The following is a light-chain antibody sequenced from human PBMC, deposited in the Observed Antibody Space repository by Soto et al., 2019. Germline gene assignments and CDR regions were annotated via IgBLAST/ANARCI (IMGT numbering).Light chain of an antibody. Sequence: EIVMTQSPATLSVSPGERTTLSCRASQSVGNNLAWYQQKPGQAPRLLIYGAYTRATGIPARFSGSGSGTDFTLTITRLEPEDFAVYYCQQYSSSRTFGQGTKVDI. V-gene: IGKV3-15*01. CDR1: QSVGNN. CDR3: QQYSSSRT. CDR2: GAY. J-gene: IGKJ1*01.